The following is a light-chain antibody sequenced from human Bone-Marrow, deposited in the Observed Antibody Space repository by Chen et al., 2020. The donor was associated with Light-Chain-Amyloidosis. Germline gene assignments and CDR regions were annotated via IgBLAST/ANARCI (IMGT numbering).Light chain of an antibody. CDR1: QSVSSY. CDR3: QQRSNWPPFT. CDR2: DAS. V-gene: IGKV3-11*01. Sequence: EIVLTQSPATLSLSPGERATLSCRASQSVSSYLAWYQQKPGQAPRLLIYDASNSATGIPASFSGSGSRTDFPLTISILEPEDFAVYYCQQRSNWPPFTFGPGTKVDIK. J-gene: IGKJ3*01.